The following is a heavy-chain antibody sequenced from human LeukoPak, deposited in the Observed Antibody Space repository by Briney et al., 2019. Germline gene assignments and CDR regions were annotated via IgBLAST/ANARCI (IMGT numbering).Heavy chain of an antibody. CDR1: GGSISSYY. J-gene: IGHJ5*02. CDR2: IYTSGST. V-gene: IGHV4-4*07. Sequence: SETLSLTCTVSGGSISSYYWSWIRQPAGKGLEWIGRIYTSGSTNYNPSLKSPITMSVDTSKSQFSLKLSSVNAADTAVYYCAREGIAAAGGRFDAWGQGTLVTVSS. D-gene: IGHD6-13*01. CDR3: AREGIAAAGGRFDA.